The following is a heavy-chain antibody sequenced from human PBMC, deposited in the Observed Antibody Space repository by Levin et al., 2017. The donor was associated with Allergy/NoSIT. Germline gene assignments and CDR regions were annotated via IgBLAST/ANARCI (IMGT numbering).Heavy chain of an antibody. V-gene: IGHV1-18*01. CDR1: GYTFTSYG. Sequence: GESLKISCKASGYTFTSYGISWVRQAPGQGLEWMGWISAYNGNTNYAQKLQGRVTMTTDTSTSTAYMELRSLRSDDTAVYYCASPTRGAFDIWGQGTMVTVSS. CDR3: ASPTRGAFDI. CDR2: ISAYNGNT. J-gene: IGHJ3*02. D-gene: IGHD3-16*01.